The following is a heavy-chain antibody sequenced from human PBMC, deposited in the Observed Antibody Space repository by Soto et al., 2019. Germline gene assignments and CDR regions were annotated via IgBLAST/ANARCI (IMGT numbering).Heavy chain of an antibody. V-gene: IGHV3-21*01. CDR1: GFTFSSYS. J-gene: IGHJ4*02. CDR2: ISSSSSYI. D-gene: IGHD6-13*01. Sequence: EVQLVESGGGLVKPGGSLRLSCAASGFTFSSYSMNWVRQAPGKGLEWVSSISSSSSYIYYADSVKGRFTISRDNAKNSMYLQMNSLRAEDTVVYYCARDGGYSSSWTAFDYWGQGTLVTVSS. CDR3: ARDGGYSSSWTAFDY.